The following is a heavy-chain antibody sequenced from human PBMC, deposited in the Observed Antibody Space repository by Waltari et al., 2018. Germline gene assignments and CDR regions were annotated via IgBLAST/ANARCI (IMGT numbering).Heavy chain of an antibody. CDR2: INPNSGGT. CDR3: ARACWSGGMDV. J-gene: IGHJ6*02. V-gene: IGHV1-2*02. Sequence: QVQLVQSGAEVKKPGASVKVSCKASGYTFTGYYMHWVRQAPGQGLEWMGWINPNSGGTNDAQKFQGRVTMTRDTSISTAYMELSRLRSDDTAVYYCARACWSGGMDVWGQGTTVTVSS. CDR1: GYTFTGYY.